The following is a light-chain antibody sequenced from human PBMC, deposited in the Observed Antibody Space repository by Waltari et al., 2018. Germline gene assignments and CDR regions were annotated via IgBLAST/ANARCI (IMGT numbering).Light chain of an antibody. CDR2: DAS. Sequence: EIVLTQSPATLSLSPGERATLSCRASQSVGSYLAWYQHRPGQAPSLLIYDASTRATGIPARFSGSGSGTDCTLTISSLEPEDFAVYYCQQRTNWPSLTFGGGTKVEIK. V-gene: IGKV3-11*01. CDR1: QSVGSY. J-gene: IGKJ4*01. CDR3: QQRTNWPSLT.